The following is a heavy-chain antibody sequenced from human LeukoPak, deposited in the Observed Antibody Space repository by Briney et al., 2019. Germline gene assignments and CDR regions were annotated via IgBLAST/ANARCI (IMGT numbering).Heavy chain of an antibody. V-gene: IGHV3-9*03. CDR2: ISWNSGSI. J-gene: IGHJ6*03. Sequence: SLRLSCAASGFTVDDYAMHWVRQAPGKGLEGVSGISWNSGSIGYAESVKGRFTISRDNAKNSLYLQMNSLRAEDMALYYCAKGNYDILTGHMDVWGKGTTVAVSS. CDR1: GFTVDDYA. CDR3: AKGNYDILTGHMDV. D-gene: IGHD3-9*01.